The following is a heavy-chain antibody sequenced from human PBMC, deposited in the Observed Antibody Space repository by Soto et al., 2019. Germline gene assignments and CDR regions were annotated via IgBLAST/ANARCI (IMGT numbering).Heavy chain of an antibody. V-gene: IGHV3-30-3*01. CDR1: GLTLSRFA. Sequence: QVQLVESGGGVVQPGRSLRLSCAASGLTLSRFAMHWVRQAPGKGLEWVAVIGYDGSNKDYADSVKGRFTISRDNSKNTLYLQMNSLRPEDTAVYYCPRDPVNYYGSWTYGMDVWGQGTTVTVSS. J-gene: IGHJ6*02. CDR3: PRDPVNYYGSWTYGMDV. D-gene: IGHD3-10*01. CDR2: IGYDGSNK.